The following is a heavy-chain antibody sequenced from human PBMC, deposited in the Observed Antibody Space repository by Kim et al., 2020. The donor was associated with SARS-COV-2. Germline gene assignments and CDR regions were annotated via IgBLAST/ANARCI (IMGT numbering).Heavy chain of an antibody. CDR1: GGSFSGYY. Sequence: SETLSLTCAVYGGSFSGYYWSWIRQPPGKGLEWIGEINHSVSTNYNPSLKSRVTISVDTSKNQFSLKLSSVTAADTAVYYCARGPASRLARYYYGMDVWGQGTTVTVSS. J-gene: IGHJ6*02. V-gene: IGHV4-34*01. CDR3: ARGPASRLARYYYGMDV. CDR2: INHSVST. D-gene: IGHD2-21*01.